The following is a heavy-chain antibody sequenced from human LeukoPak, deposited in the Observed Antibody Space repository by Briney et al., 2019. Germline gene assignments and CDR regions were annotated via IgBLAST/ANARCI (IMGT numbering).Heavy chain of an antibody. D-gene: IGHD4-17*01. CDR2: IWYDGSNK. V-gene: IGHV3-33*08. CDR3: ARGSGYGDYEDAFDI. J-gene: IGHJ3*02. CDR1: GFTFRTYA. Sequence: GSLRLSCAASGFTFRTYAMSWVRQAPGKGLEWVAVIWYDGSNKYCADSVKGRFTISRDNSKNTLYLQMNSLRAEDTAVYYCARGSGYGDYEDAFDIWGQGTMVTVSS.